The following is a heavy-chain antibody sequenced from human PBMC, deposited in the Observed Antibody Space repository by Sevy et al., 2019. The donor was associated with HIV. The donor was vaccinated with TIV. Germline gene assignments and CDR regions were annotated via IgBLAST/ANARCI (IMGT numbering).Heavy chain of an antibody. CDR1: GYSFTSYW. D-gene: IGHD1-26*01. J-gene: IGHJ4*02. Sequence: GESLKISCKGSGYSFTSYWIGWVRQMPGKGLEWMGNIYPGDSDTRYSPSFQGQVTISADKSISTAYLQWSSLKASDTAMYYCASRSGSYSTGFDYWGQGTLVTVSS. CDR2: IYPGDSDT. CDR3: ASRSGSYSTGFDY. V-gene: IGHV5-51*01.